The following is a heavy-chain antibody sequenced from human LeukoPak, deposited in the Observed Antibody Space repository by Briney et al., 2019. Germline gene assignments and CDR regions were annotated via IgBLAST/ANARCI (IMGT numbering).Heavy chain of an antibody. V-gene: IGHV2-5*02. CDR3: AHSDPYDILTGYSFDY. CDR2: IYWDDDK. J-gene: IGHJ4*02. D-gene: IGHD3-9*01. CDR1: GVSLSTSGVD. Sequence: ESGPTLVKPTQTLTLPCTFSGVSLSTSGVDVGWIRQPPGKALEWLALIYWDDDKRYSPSMKSRLTITKDTSKNQVVLTMTNMDPVHTATYYCAHSDPYDILTGYSFDYWGQGTLVTVSS.